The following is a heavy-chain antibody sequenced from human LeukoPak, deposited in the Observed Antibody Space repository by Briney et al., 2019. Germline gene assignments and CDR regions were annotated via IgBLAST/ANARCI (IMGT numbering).Heavy chain of an antibody. V-gene: IGHV3-33*01. J-gene: IGHJ4*02. CDR1: GFTFSGYG. CDR3: ARDRGPTYYFDY. CDR2: IWYDGSNK. D-gene: IGHD3-10*01. Sequence: GGSLRLSCAASGFTFSGYGMHWVRQAPGKGLQWVAVIWYDGSNKYYADSVKGRFTISRDNSKNTLYLQMNSLRAEDTAVYYCARDRGPTYYFDYWGQGTLVTVSS.